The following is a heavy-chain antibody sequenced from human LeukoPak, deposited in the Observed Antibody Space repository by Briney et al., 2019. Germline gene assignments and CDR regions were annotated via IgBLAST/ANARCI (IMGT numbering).Heavy chain of an antibody. CDR3: AKVWRSGGSSFDY. V-gene: IGHV3-23*01. J-gene: IGHJ4*02. CDR2: ISGSSGNT. CDR1: GFTFSNAW. D-gene: IGHD2-15*01. Sequence: GGSLRLSCAASGFTFSNAWMSWVRQAPGKGLEWVSAISGSSGNTYYADSVKGRFAISRDNSKNTLYLQINSLRPEDTAVYYCAKVWRSGGSSFDYWGQGTLVTVSS.